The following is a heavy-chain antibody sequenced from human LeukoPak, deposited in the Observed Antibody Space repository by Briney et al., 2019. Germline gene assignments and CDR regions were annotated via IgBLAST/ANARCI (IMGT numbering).Heavy chain of an antibody. CDR1: GGSISSYY. Sequence: PSETLSLTCTVSGGSISSYYWSWIRQPPGKGLEWIGYIYYSGSTNYNPSLKSRVTISVDTSMNQFSLKLSSVTAADTAVYYCARHLKSYGDYGFDYWGQGTLVTVSS. CDR3: ARHLKSYGDYGFDY. J-gene: IGHJ4*02. D-gene: IGHD4-17*01. V-gene: IGHV4-59*08. CDR2: IYYSGST.